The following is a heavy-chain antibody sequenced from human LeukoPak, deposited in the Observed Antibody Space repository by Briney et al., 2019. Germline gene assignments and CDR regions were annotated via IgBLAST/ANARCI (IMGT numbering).Heavy chain of an antibody. CDR1: GFTFSSYW. Sequence: GGSLRLSCAASGFTFSSYWMHWVRQAPGKGLVWVSRINSDGSTATYADSVKGRSTISRDNAKDTLYLEMSSLRAEDTAVYYCARGTMIQGDNWFDPWGQGTLVTVSS. D-gene: IGHD3-22*01. CDR3: ARGTMIQGDNWFDP. J-gene: IGHJ5*02. V-gene: IGHV3-74*01. CDR2: INSDGSTA.